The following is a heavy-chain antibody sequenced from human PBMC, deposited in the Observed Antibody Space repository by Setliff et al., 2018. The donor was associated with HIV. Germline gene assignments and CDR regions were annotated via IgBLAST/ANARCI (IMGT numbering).Heavy chain of an antibody. Sequence: PGGSLRLSCVASGFTFSSYCMDWFRQAPGKGLEWVSSISYGSTYIYQSDSVRGRFTISRDDAKKSLYLQMNSLGAEDTAAYYCARSGGIGNYHWDVWGKGTTVTVSS. J-gene: IGHJ6*03. CDR2: ISYGSTYI. CDR1: GFTFSSYC. V-gene: IGHV3-21*01. CDR3: ARSGGIGNYHWDV. D-gene: IGHD3-16*01.